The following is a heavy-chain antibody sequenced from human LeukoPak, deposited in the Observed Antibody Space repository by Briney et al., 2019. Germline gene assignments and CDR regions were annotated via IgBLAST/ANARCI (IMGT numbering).Heavy chain of an antibody. CDR2: VYYTGST. V-gene: IGHV4-39*02. J-gene: IGHJ4*02. D-gene: IGHD6-6*01. Sequence: TSETLSLTCTVSGGSISSSGYYWGWIRQPPGKGLEWVGSVYYTGSTFYNPSLKSRVTTSVDTSKNHFSLNLSSVTAADTAVYYCARGRIFSSSSTLFGYWGQGTLVTVSS. CDR1: GGSISSSGYY. CDR3: ARGRIFSSSSTLFGY.